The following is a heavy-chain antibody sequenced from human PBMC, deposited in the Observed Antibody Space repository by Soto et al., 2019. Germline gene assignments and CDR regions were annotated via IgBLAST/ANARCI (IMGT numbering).Heavy chain of an antibody. CDR2: IYYSGST. V-gene: IGHV4-30-4*08. Sequence: SETLSLTCTVSGGSISSGDYYWSWIRQPPGKGLEWIGYIYYSGSTYYNPSLKSRVTISVDKAKNQLSLKLSSVTAADTAVYYCARAQLVGYYFDSWGQGTLVT. D-gene: IGHD2-2*01. CDR1: GGSISSGDYY. J-gene: IGHJ4*02. CDR3: ARAQLVGYYFDS.